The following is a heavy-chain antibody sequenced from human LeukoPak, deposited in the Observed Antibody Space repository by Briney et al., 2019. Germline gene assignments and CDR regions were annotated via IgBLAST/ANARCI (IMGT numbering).Heavy chain of an antibody. D-gene: IGHD5-18*01. CDR2: ISSSGSTI. J-gene: IGHJ6*03. CDR1: GFTFSSYE. V-gene: IGHV3-48*03. Sequence: GGSLRLSCAASGFTFSSYEMNWVRQAPGKGLEWVSYISSSGSTIYYADSVKGRFTISRDNAKNSLYLQMNSLRAEDTAVYYCASGAYSFYYMDVWGKGTTVTISS. CDR3: ASGAYSFYYMDV.